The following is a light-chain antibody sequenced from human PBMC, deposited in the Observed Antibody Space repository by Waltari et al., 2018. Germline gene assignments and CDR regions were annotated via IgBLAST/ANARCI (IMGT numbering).Light chain of an antibody. CDR2: DVS. J-gene: IGLJ2*01. Sequence: QSALTQPASVSGSPGQSINISCPGTSSDAGGSNYFSWYPHHPGKAPNLIIYDVSNRPSGVSNRFAGSKSGNTASLTISGLQAEDEADYYCSSYTSSSTLVVFGGGTKLTVL. V-gene: IGLV2-14*03. CDR3: SSYTSSSTLVV. CDR1: SSDAGGSNY.